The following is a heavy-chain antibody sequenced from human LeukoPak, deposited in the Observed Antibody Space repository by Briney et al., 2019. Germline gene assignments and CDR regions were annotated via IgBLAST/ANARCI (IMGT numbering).Heavy chain of an antibody. CDR3: ATGIRERGFDS. D-gene: IGHD1-1*01. Sequence: GGSLRLSCADSESILSTYAVNWVRQAPGRGLGWVSSISPSGSAIFYAGSVKGRFTISRDNAKNSLYLQMNSLRAEDTALYFCATGIRERGFDSWGQRTLVTVSS. V-gene: IGHV3-21*01. J-gene: IGHJ4*02. CDR1: ESILSTYA. CDR2: ISPSGSAI.